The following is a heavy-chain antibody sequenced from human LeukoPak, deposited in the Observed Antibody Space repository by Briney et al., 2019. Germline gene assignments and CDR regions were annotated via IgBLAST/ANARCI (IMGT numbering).Heavy chain of an antibody. V-gene: IGHV3-23*01. CDR1: GFTFSSYA. CDR3: AKTNWNYTNNWFDP. Sequence: GGSLRLSCAVSGFTFSSYAMSWVRQAPGKGLEWVSAISGSGGSTYYADSVKGRFTISRDNSKNTLYLQMNSLRAEDTAVYYCAKTNWNYTNNWFDPWGQGTLVTVSS. J-gene: IGHJ5*02. CDR2: ISGSGGST. D-gene: IGHD1-7*01.